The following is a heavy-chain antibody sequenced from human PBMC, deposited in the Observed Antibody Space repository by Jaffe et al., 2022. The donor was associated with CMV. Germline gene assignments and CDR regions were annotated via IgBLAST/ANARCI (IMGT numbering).Heavy chain of an antibody. Sequence: QLQLQESGPGLVKPSETLSLTCTVSGGSISSSSYYWGWIRQPPGKGLEWIGSIYYSGSTYYNPSLKSRVTISVDTSKNQFSLKLSSVTAADTAVYYCVALSRQLVAFDIWGQGTMVTVSS. CDR2: IYYSGST. D-gene: IGHD6-6*01. CDR1: GGSISSSSYY. J-gene: IGHJ3*02. CDR3: VALSRQLVAFDI. V-gene: IGHV4-39*01.